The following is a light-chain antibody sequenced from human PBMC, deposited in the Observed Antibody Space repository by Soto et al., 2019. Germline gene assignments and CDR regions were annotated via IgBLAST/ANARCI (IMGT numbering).Light chain of an antibody. CDR1: QSVNSY. Sequence: EIVLTQSPATLSLSPGERATLSCRASQSVNSYLAWYQQKPGQPPRLLIYDASNRATGIAARFSGSGSGTDFTLTISSLEPEDFAVYYCQQRSNWPHTFGGGTKVEIK. CDR3: QQRSNWPHT. CDR2: DAS. V-gene: IGKV3-11*01. J-gene: IGKJ4*01.